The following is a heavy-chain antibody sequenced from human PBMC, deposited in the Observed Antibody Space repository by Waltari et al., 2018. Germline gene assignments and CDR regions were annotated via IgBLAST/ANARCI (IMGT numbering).Heavy chain of an antibody. Sequence: EVQLVESGGGLVQPGRSLRLSCAASGFTFDYYAMHWVRPAPGKGLEWVSGISWNSGSIGYADSVKGRFTISRDNAKNSLYLQMNSLRAEDTALYYCAKASAKQLWRPNWFDPWGQGTLVTVSS. D-gene: IGHD5-18*01. CDR1: GFTFDYYA. CDR3: AKASAKQLWRPNWFDP. J-gene: IGHJ5*02. V-gene: IGHV3-9*01. CDR2: ISWNSGSI.